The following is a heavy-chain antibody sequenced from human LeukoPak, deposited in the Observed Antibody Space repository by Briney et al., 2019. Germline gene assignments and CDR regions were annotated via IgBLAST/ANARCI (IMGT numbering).Heavy chain of an antibody. CDR3: ARDRIAARLYFDY. D-gene: IGHD6-6*01. CDR2: ISSSSSYI. Sequence: PGGSLRLSCAASGFTFSSYSMNWVRQAPGKGLEWVSSISSSSSYIYYADSVKGRFTTSRDNAKNSLYLQMNSLRAEDTAVYYCARDRIAARLYFDYWGQGTLVTVSS. J-gene: IGHJ4*02. CDR1: GFTFSSYS. V-gene: IGHV3-21*01.